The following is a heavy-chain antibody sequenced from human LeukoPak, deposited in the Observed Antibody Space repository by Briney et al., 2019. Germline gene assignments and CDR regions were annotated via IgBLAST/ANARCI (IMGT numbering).Heavy chain of an antibody. V-gene: IGHV1-18*01. J-gene: IGHJ6*02. Sequence: ASVKVSCKASGYTFTSYGISWVRQAPGQGLEWMGWISAYNGNTNYAQKLQGRVTMTTDTSTSTACMELRSLRSDDTAVYYCARGAKKVPAAYGMDVWGQGTTVTVSS. D-gene: IGHD2-2*01. CDR3: ARGAKKVPAAYGMDV. CDR2: ISAYNGNT. CDR1: GYTFTSYG.